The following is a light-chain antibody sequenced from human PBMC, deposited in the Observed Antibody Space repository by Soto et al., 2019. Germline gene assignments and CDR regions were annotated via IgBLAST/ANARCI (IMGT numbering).Light chain of an antibody. V-gene: IGLV2-18*02. Sequence: QSALTQPPSVSGSPGQSVTISCTGTSSDVGSYNRVSWYQKSPGTAPKLMIYEFSKRPSGVPDRFSGSKSGNTASLTISGLQAEDEADYYCNSYRSTSPVFGGGTKLTVL. J-gene: IGLJ2*01. CDR2: EFS. CDR3: NSYRSTSPV. CDR1: SSDVGSYNR.